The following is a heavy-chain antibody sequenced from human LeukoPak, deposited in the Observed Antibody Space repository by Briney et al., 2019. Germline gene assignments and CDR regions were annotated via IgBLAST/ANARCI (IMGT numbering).Heavy chain of an antibody. CDR1: GYTFTSYG. Sequence: ASVKVSCKTSGYTFTSYGISWVRQAPGQGLEWMGWISTYNGNTNYAQKPQGRVTMTTDTSTCTVYMELRSLRSDDTAVYYCARDYSSGWPNFDYWGQGTLVTVSS. V-gene: IGHV1-18*01. CDR3: ARDYSSGWPNFDY. J-gene: IGHJ4*02. D-gene: IGHD6-19*01. CDR2: ISTYNGNT.